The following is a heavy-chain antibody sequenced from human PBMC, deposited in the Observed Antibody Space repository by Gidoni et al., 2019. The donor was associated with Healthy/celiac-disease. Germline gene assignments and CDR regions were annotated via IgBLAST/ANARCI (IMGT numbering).Heavy chain of an antibody. CDR3: ARQPEYSSPSWMSDRPSHDYYYYGMDV. CDR2: TYYSGRN. V-gene: IGHV4-39*01. Sequence: QLQLQASGPGLVKPSETLSLTCTVSGGSISSSSYYWGWIRQPPGKGLEWIGSTYYSGRNYSNPSLKSRVTISVDTSKNQFSLKLSSVTAADTAVYYCARQPEYSSPSWMSDRPSHDYYYYGMDVWGQGTTVTVSS. D-gene: IGHD6-6*01. J-gene: IGHJ6*02. CDR1: GGSISSSSYY.